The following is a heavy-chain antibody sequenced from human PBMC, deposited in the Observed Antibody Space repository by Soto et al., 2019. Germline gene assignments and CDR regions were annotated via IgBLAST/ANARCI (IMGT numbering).Heavy chain of an antibody. Sequence: QVQLQQWGAGLLKPSETLSLTCAVYGGSFSGYYWSWIRQPPGKGLEWIGEINHSGSTSYNPSLKSRVTISVDTSKNQFSLKLSSVTAADTAVYYCARGRGDGGIAAAGTLGYWGQGTLVTVSS. V-gene: IGHV4-34*01. CDR3: ARGRGDGGIAAAGTLGY. J-gene: IGHJ4*02. CDR1: GGSFSGYY. CDR2: INHSGST. D-gene: IGHD6-13*01.